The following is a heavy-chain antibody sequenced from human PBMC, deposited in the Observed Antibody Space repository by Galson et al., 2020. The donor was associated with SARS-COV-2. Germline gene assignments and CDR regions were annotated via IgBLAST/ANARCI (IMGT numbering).Heavy chain of an antibody. CDR3: ARHGEADFVDYIFSHTAPNDAFDI. J-gene: IGHJ3*02. V-gene: IGHV4-39*01. Sequence: SETLSLTCTVSGASISSSSYYWGWIRQPPGKGLEWMGSIYHSGSTYYSPSLKSRVTISVDTSKNQFSLKLSSVTAADTAVYYCARHGEADFVDYIFSHTAPNDAFDIWGQGTMVTVSS. CDR2: IYHSGST. CDR1: GASISSSSYY. D-gene: IGHD4-17*01.